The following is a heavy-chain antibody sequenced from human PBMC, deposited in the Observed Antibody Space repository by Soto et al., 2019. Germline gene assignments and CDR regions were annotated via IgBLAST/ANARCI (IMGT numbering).Heavy chain of an antibody. V-gene: IGHV1-18*04. CDR2: INADYGTT. J-gene: IGHJ5*02. Sequence: QLQLVQSGTELKKPGASVKVSCKASGYTFTNYGISWVRQAPGQGLEWMGWINADYGTTNYEQKFQGRVTMTTDTSTNTAYMELRSLRSDDTAVYYCARKSLSNFNWFDPWGQGTLVTVSS. CDR1: GYTFTNYG. CDR3: ARKSLSNFNWFDP. D-gene: IGHD4-4*01.